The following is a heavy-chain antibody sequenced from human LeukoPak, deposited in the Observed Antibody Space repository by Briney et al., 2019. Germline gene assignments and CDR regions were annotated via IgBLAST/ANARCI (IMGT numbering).Heavy chain of an antibody. Sequence: QTGGSLRPSCAASGFTFSSYAMSWVRQAPGKGLEWVSGISGSGGSTYYADSVKGRFTISRDNSKNTLYLQMNSLRAEDRAVYYCAKAAGSSLPFDYWGQGSLVTVSS. CDR3: AKAAGSSLPFDY. J-gene: IGHJ4*02. CDR2: ISGSGGST. CDR1: GFTFSSYA. V-gene: IGHV3-23*01. D-gene: IGHD6-13*01.